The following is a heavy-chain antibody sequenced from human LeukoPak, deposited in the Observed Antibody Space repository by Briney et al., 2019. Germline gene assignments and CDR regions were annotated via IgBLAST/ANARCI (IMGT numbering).Heavy chain of an antibody. CDR2: IYYSGST. CDR3: ARHNWNDVFYDY. J-gene: IGHJ4*02. D-gene: IGHD1-20*01. Sequence: PSETLSLTCTVSGGSISSYYWSWIRQPPGKGLEWIGYIYYSGSTNYNPSLKSRVTISVGTSKNQFSLKLSSVTAADTAVNYCARHNWNDVFYDYWGQGTLVTVSS. V-gene: IGHV4-59*08. CDR1: GGSISSYY.